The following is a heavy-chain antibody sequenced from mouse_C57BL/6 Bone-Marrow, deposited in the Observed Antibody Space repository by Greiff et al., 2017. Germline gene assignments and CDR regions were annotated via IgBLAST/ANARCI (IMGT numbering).Heavy chain of an antibody. V-gene: IGHV5-9-1*02. Sequence: EVKLVESGAGLVKPGGSLKLSCAASGFTFSSYAMSWVRQTPEKRLEWVGYISSGGDYTYYADNVKGRFTLSRDKARNTLYLQLSSLKSEDTAMYYYTRHCGSYYFDYWGQGTTLTVSS. CDR2: ISSGGDYT. CDR1: GFTFSSYA. D-gene: IGHD1-1*01. CDR3: TRHCGSYYFDY. J-gene: IGHJ2*01.